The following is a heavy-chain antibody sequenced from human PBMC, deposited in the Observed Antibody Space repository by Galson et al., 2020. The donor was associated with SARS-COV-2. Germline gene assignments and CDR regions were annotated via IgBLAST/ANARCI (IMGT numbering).Heavy chain of an antibody. J-gene: IGHJ3*02. CDR1: GFTFSSYW. Sequence: GGSLRLSCAASGFTFSSYWMHWVRQAPGKGLVWVSRINSDGGSTSYADSVKGRFTISRDNAKNTLYLQMNSLIAEDTAVYYCAKEYYYDSSGPLDAFDIWGQGTMVTVSS. CDR3: AKEYYYDSSGPLDAFDI. D-gene: IGHD3-22*01. CDR2: INSDGGST. V-gene: IGHV3-74*01.